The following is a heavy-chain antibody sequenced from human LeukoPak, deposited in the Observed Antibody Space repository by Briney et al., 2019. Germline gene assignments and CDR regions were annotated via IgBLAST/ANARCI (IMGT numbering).Heavy chain of an antibody. D-gene: IGHD4-11*01. J-gene: IGHJ4*02. CDR1: GFTFSSYA. Sequence: PGGSLRLSCATSGFTFSSYAMSWVRQAPGKGLEWVSAISGSGGSTYYADSVKGRFTISRDNSKNTLYLQMNSLRAEDTAVYYCAKDPGGMTTNGDYWGQGTLVTVSS. CDR3: AKDPGGMTTNGDY. CDR2: ISGSGGST. V-gene: IGHV3-23*01.